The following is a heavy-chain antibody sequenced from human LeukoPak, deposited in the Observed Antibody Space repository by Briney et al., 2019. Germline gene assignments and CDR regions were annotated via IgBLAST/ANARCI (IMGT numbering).Heavy chain of an antibody. CDR1: GGTFNRYG. Sequence: GASVKVSCKTSGGTFNRYGFSWVRQAPGQGPEWMGRVIPVLGIRNYAQKFQGRLTLTADKATTTVYMELTTLTFEDTAVYFCAAAVTTSAYYGMDVWGQGTTITVSS. CDR3: AAAVTTSAYYGMDV. D-gene: IGHD4-17*01. V-gene: IGHV1-69*04. J-gene: IGHJ6*02. CDR2: VIPVLGIR.